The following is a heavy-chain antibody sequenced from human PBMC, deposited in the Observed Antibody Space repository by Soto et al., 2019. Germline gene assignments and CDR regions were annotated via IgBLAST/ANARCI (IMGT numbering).Heavy chain of an antibody. CDR2: IPCDGSAQ. D-gene: IGHD1-1*01. J-gene: IGHJ4*02. Sequence: QVQLVESGGGVVQPGRSLRLSCEASGFTFRDYAMHWVRQAPGKGLEWVAAIPCDGSAQHNADSVKGPFSISRDNSNNTLSLQMNSLRPEDAALYYCARAVAGQVRSAWIWLDYWGQGTLVTVSS. CDR3: ARAVAGQVRSAWIWLDY. V-gene: IGHV3-30-3*01. CDR1: GFTFRDYA.